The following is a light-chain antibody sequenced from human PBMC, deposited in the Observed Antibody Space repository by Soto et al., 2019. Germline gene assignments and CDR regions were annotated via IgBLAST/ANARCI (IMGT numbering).Light chain of an antibody. CDR1: QSISSY. Sequence: DLQMTHSPSSLSASVGDRVTITCRASQSISSYLNWYQQKPGKAPKLLIYAASSLQSGVPSRFSGSGSGTDFTLTISSLQPEDFATYYCQQSYSTMWTFGQGTKVDIK. V-gene: IGKV1-39*01. CDR2: AAS. J-gene: IGKJ1*01. CDR3: QQSYSTMWT.